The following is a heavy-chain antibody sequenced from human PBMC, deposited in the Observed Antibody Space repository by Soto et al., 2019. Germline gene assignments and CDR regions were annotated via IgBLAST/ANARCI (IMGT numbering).Heavy chain of an antibody. CDR2: ISYDGSNK. V-gene: IGHV3-30-3*01. Sequence: QVQLVESGGGVVQPGRSLRLSCAASGFTFSSYAMHWVRQAPGKGLEWVAVISYDGSNKYYADSVKGRFTISRDNSKNTLYRQMNSLRAEDTAVYYCARARGYSGSGPRMDVWGQGTTVTVSS. D-gene: IGHD1-26*01. J-gene: IGHJ6*02. CDR1: GFTFSSYA. CDR3: ARARGYSGSGPRMDV.